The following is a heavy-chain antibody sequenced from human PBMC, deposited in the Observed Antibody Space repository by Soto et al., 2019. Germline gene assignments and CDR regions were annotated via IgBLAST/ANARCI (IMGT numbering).Heavy chain of an antibody. CDR3: ARSGSFPTNWFDP. CDR2: INASGGGT. D-gene: IGHD3-10*01. J-gene: IGHJ5*02. V-gene: IGHV1-46*01. Sequence: QVQLVQSGAEVKKPGASVKVSCKASGYTLTTYYIHWVRQAPGQGLEWMGIINASGGGTSYAQKFQVRVTMSRDTPTSTVYMELTSLRSEDTAVYYCARSGSFPTNWFDPWGQGTLVTVSS. CDR1: GYTLTTYY.